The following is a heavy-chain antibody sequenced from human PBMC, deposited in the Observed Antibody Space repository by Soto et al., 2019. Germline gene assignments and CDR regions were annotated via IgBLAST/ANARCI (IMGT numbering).Heavy chain of an antibody. V-gene: IGHV1-46*01. J-gene: IGHJ6*02. CDR3: ARGRNGMAF. CDR1: GYSFTSHY. Sequence: ASVKVSCKAIGYSFTSHYMHWVRQAPGQGLGWMGTIYPGGVNIAYAQKFKGRVTMTKDTSTSTVYMGLNSLTSEDTAVYYCARGRNGMAFWGQGTTVTVSS. CDR2: IYPGGVNI.